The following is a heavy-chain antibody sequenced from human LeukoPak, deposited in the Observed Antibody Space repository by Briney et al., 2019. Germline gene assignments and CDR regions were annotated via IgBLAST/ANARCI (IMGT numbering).Heavy chain of an antibody. J-gene: IGHJ4*02. CDR1: GDSITATNL. D-gene: IGHD1-26*01. V-gene: IGHV4-4*03. CDR3: TRESGAFSPFGF. Sequence: PGTLSLSCAVSGDSITATNLCSWGRQPPERGLEWIGEVPLSGATNYNQTFESRVTMSINTSKIHLSMEVTSVTAADTAMYYCTRESGAFSPFGFWGQGTLVTVSS. CDR2: VPLSGAT.